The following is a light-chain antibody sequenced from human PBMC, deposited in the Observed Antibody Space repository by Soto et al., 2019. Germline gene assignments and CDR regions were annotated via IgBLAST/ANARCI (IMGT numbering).Light chain of an antibody. Sequence: DVQMTQSPSSLSASVGDRVTITCRASQGIRTYLNCYQQKPGKAPKLLIYAASSLQSGVPSRFSGSGSETDFTLTISSLQPEDFATYSFQQSYSTTLTFGQGTKVKIK. V-gene: IGKV1-39*01. CDR1: QGIRTY. CDR3: QQSYSTTLT. CDR2: AAS. J-gene: IGKJ1*01.